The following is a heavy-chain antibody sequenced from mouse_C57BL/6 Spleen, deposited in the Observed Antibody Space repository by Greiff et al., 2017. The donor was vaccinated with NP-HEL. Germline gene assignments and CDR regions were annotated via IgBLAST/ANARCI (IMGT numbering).Heavy chain of an antibody. CDR2: IYPRSGNT. J-gene: IGHJ4*01. D-gene: IGHD2-2*01. CDR3: AGYGYDEWGFYAMDD. CDR1: GYTFTSYG. V-gene: IGHV1-81*01. Sequence: QVQLQQSGAELARPGASVKLSCKASGYTFTSYGISWVKQRTGQGLEWIGEIYPRSGNTYYNEKFKGKATLTADKSSSTAYMELRSLTSEDSAVYFCAGYGYDEWGFYAMDDWGQGTSVTVSS.